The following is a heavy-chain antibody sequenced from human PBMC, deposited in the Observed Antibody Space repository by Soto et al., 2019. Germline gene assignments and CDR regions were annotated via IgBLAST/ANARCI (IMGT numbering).Heavy chain of an antibody. D-gene: IGHD2-15*01. CDR2: INHSGST. V-gene: IGHV4-34*01. J-gene: IGHJ5*02. Sequence: QVQLQQWGAGLLKPSETLSLTCAVYGGSFSGYYWSWIRQPPGKGLEWIGEINHSGSTNYNPSLKSRVTISGDTSKNQGTLKLSSVTAADTAVYYCARGGYCSGGSCYTLNWFDPWGQGTLVTVSS. CDR1: GGSFSGYY. CDR3: ARGGYCSGGSCYTLNWFDP.